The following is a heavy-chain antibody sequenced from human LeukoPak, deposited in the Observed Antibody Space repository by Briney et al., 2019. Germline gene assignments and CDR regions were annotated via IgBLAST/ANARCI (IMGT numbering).Heavy chain of an antibody. Sequence: PSETLSLTCTVSGGSISSGSYYWSWIRQPAGKGLEWIGRIYTSGSTNYNPSLMSRVTISADKPKNQFSLKLSSVTAADTAVYYCAREVLRGGWGDAFDIWGQGTMVTVSS. CDR2: IYTSGST. V-gene: IGHV4-61*02. CDR3: AREVLRGGWGDAFDI. CDR1: GGSISSGSYY. D-gene: IGHD4/OR15-4a*01. J-gene: IGHJ3*02.